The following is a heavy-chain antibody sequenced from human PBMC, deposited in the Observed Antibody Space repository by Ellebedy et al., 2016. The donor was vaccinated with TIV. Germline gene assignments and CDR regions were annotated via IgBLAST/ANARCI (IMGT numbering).Heavy chain of an antibody. Sequence: AASVKVSCKASGYTFTSYDINWVRQAPGQGLEWMGWINPNSGDTKYAQKFQGRVTMTRDTSISTAYMELNSLGSDDTAVYYCAREGLMQLDTNWFDPWGQGTLVTVSS. CDR2: INPNSGDT. J-gene: IGHJ5*02. V-gene: IGHV1-2*02. CDR3: AREGLMQLDTNWFDP. CDR1: GYTFTSYD. D-gene: IGHD1-1*01.